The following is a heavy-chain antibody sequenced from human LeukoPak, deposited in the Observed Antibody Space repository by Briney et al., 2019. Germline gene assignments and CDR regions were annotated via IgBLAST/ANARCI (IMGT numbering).Heavy chain of an antibody. V-gene: IGHV3-30*18. J-gene: IGHJ1*01. CDR3: AKDQGYYYDSSGYSYFQH. CDR2: ISYDGSNK. Sequence: GGFLRLSCAASGFTFSSYGMHWVRQAPGKGLEWVAVISYDGSNKYYADSVKGRFTISRDNSKNTLYLQMNSLRAEDTAVYYCAKDQGYYYDSSGYSYFQHWGQGTLVTVSS. D-gene: IGHD3-22*01. CDR1: GFTFSSYG.